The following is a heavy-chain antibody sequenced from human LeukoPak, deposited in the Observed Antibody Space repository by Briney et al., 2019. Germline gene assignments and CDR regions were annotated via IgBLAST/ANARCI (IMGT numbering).Heavy chain of an antibody. Sequence: GGSLRLSCAASGITVSTNYMNWVRQAPGKGLEWVAVISYDGRNKNYADSVKGRFTISRDNSKNTLHLQMNSLRAEDTAVYYCTKGYSGYDYAFDIWGQGTMVTVSS. J-gene: IGHJ3*02. D-gene: IGHD5-12*01. CDR1: GITVSTNY. V-gene: IGHV3-30*18. CDR2: ISYDGRNK. CDR3: TKGYSGYDYAFDI.